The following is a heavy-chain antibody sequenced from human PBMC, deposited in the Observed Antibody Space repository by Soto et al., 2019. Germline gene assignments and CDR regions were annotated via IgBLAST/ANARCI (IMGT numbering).Heavy chain of an antibody. D-gene: IGHD3-3*01. CDR1: GFTFSSYA. V-gene: IGHV3-23*01. CDR2: ISGSGGST. CDR3: AKAPIWSGYYFDY. J-gene: IGHJ4*02. Sequence: GGSLRLSCAASGFTFSSYAMSWVHQAPGKGLEWVSAISGSGGSTYYADSVKGRFTISRDNSKNTLYLQMNSLRAEDTAVYYCAKAPIWSGYYFDYWGQGTLVTVYS.